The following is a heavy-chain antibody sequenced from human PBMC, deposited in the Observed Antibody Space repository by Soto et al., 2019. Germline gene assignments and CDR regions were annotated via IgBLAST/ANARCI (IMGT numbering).Heavy chain of an antibody. CDR1: GGSIDNSPYY. D-gene: IGHD6-19*01. CDR3: PRRRPRQRWPFDF. V-gene: IGHV4-39*01. J-gene: IGHJ4*02. CDR2: IFHSGRT. Sequence: SETLSLTCTFSGGSIDNSPYYWCWIRQPPGRGLEWIADIFHSGRTYSNPCLKSRGTISVDTTKNQFFLKLTSVTATDTAVYSCPRRRPRQRWPFDFWGRGTLVTVSS.